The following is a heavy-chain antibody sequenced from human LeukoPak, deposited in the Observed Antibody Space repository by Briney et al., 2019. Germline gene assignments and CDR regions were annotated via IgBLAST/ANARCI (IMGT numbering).Heavy chain of an antibody. CDR2: SYTSGST. V-gene: IGHV4-61*02. D-gene: IGHD3-16*02. Sequence: SQTLSLTCTVSGGSISSGSYYWSWIRQPAGKGLEWIGRSYTSGSTNYNPSLKSRVTISVGTSKNQFSLKLSSVTAADTAVYYCARVGYDYVWGSYRPAYYFDYWGQGTLVTVSS. CDR3: ARVGYDYVWGSYRPAYYFDY. J-gene: IGHJ4*02. CDR1: GGSISSGSYY.